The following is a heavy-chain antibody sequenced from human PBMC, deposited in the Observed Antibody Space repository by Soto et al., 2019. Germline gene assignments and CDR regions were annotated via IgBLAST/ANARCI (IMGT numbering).Heavy chain of an antibody. V-gene: IGHV3-66*01. D-gene: IGHD1-26*01. CDR1: GFTVSSNY. J-gene: IGHJ6*03. CDR2: IYSGGST. CDR3: ARLGWEGLLDYYYYYMDV. Sequence: GGSLRLSCAASGFTVSSNYMSWVRQAPGKGLEWVSVIYSGGSTYYADSVKGRFTISRDNSKNTLYLQMNSLRAEDTAVYYCARLGWEGLLDYYYYYMDVWGIGTTVTVSS.